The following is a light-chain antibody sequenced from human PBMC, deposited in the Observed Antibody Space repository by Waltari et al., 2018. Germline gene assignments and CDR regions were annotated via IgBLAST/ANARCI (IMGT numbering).Light chain of an antibody. CDR1: TSNIGSNF. V-gene: IGLV1-47*01. CDR3: AAWDDTLSGRL. Sequence: QSVLTQPPSASGTPGQRVTISCSGSTSNIGSNFVFWYQQLPGTTPKLLSYRNDQRPSGVPDRFSCSQCCTSASLAISGLRSEDEADYYCAAWDDTLSGRLFGGGTKLTVL. CDR2: RND. J-gene: IGLJ2*01.